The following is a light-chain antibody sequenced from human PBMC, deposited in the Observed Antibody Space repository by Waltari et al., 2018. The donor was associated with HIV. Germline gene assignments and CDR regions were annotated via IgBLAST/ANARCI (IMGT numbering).Light chain of an antibody. V-gene: IGLV2-11*01. CDR2: DVN. CDR3: CSHAGNFIFA. J-gene: IGLJ1*01. CDR1: SSYVDTF. Sequence: QSALTQPHSVSGFPGQSLTISCTGTSSYVDTFVSWYQQHPGKAPKVIIYDVNKRPSGVPDRFSGSKSGNTAFLTISGLQAEDEAEYHCCSHAGNFIFAFGSGTKVTVL.